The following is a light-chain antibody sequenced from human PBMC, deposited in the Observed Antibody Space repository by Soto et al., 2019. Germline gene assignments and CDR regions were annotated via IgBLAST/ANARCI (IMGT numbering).Light chain of an antibody. V-gene: IGKV1-5*03. CDR3: QHYNSYSAA. Sequence: DIQMTQSPSTLSGSVGDRVTITCRAGQTISSWLAWYQQKPGKAPKLLIYKASTLKSGVPSRFSGSGSGTEFSLTISSLQPDEFATYYCQHYNSYSAAFGQGTKVELK. CDR2: KAS. CDR1: QTISSW. J-gene: IGKJ1*01.